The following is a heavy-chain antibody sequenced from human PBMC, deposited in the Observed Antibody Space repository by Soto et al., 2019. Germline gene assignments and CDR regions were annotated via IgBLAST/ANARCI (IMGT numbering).Heavy chain of an antibody. V-gene: IGHV3-73*01. CDR2: IRIKANGYAT. J-gene: IGHJ4*02. CDR1: GFTFSGYA. Sequence: PGGSLRLSCAASGFTFSGYAVHWVRQASGKGLEWVGRIRIKANGYATAYAASVKGRFTISRDDSKNTAYLQMNSLRAEDTAVYYCARVVKIDYGDLNDYWGQGTLVTVSS. CDR3: ARVVKIDYGDLNDY. D-gene: IGHD4-17*01.